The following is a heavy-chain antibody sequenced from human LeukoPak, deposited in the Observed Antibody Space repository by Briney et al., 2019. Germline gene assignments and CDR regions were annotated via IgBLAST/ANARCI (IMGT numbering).Heavy chain of an antibody. J-gene: IGHJ3*02. CDR1: GFTFRSYW. V-gene: IGHV3-21*01. Sequence: PGGSLRLSCAASGFTFRSYWMNWVRQAPGKGLEWVSSISSSSSYIYYADSVKGRFTISRDNAKNSLYLQMNSLRAEDTAVYYCARDSSQQLVPDAFDIWGQGTMVTVSS. CDR3: ARDSSQQLVPDAFDI. D-gene: IGHD6-13*01. CDR2: ISSSSSYI.